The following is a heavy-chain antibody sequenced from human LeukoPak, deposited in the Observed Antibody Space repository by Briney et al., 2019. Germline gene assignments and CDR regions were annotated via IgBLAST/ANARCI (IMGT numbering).Heavy chain of an antibody. D-gene: IGHD5-18*01. Sequence: SETLSLTCTVSGGSISSTSDYWGWIRQPPGKGLEWIGNIYYSGSTYYNPSLKSRVTISVDTSKNQFSLKLNSVTAADTAVYYCARVPARPETAVGYYFDYWGQGTLVTVSS. V-gene: IGHV4-39*07. CDR1: GGSISSTSDY. CDR3: ARVPARPETAVGYYFDY. CDR2: IYYSGST. J-gene: IGHJ4*02.